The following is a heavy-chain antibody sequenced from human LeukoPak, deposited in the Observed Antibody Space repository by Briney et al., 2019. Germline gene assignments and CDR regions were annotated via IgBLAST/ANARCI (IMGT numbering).Heavy chain of an antibody. CDR3: ARGITIFGVVTGARYFDL. CDR1: GGSISSGGYY. J-gene: IGHJ2*01. CDR2: IYHSGST. V-gene: IGHV4-30-2*01. D-gene: IGHD3-3*01. Sequence: SETLSLTCTVSGGSISSGGYYWSWIRQPPGKGLEWIGYIYHSGSTYYNPSLKSRVTISVDRSKNQFSLKLSSVTAADTAVYYCARGITIFGVVTGARYFDLWGRGTLVTVSS.